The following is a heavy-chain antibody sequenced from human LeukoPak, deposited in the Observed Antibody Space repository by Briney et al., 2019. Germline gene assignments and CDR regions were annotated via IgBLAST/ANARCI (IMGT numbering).Heavy chain of an antibody. V-gene: IGHV3-48*03. Sequence: GSLRLSCAASGFTFSSYEMNWVRQAPGKGLEWVSYISSSGSTIYYADSVKGRFTISRDNAKNSLYLQMNSLRAEDTAVYYCAREGRDIVGFDYWGQGTLVTVSS. CDR3: AREGRDIVGFDY. CDR2: ISSSGSTI. J-gene: IGHJ4*02. CDR1: GFTFSSYE. D-gene: IGHD2-15*01.